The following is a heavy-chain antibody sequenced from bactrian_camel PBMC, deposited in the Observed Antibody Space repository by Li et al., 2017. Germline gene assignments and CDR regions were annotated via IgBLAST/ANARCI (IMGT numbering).Heavy chain of an antibody. D-gene: IGHD5*01. J-gene: IGHJ4*01. Sequence: VQLVESGGGSVQAGGSLSLSCAASGNIISTTCVAWFRQAPGKRREGVAYIRVSGDGMDYRDSVAGRFTISVDNAKNMVYLQMDSLKPEDTAMYYCMAATRPKWGERCPILASKNPWGQGTQVTVS. CDR3: MAATRPKWGERCPILASKNP. CDR2: IRVSGDGM. V-gene: IGHV3S53*01. CDR1: GNIISTTC.